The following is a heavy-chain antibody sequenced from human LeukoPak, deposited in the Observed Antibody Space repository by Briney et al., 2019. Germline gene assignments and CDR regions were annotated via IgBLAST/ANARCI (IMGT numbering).Heavy chain of an antibody. CDR2: IKQDGSEK. D-gene: IGHD3-22*01. V-gene: IGHV3-7*01. Sequence: PGGSLRLSCAASGFTFSSYWMSWVRQAPGKGLEWVANIKQDGSEKYYVDSVKGRFTISRDNAKNSLYLQMNSLRAEDTAVYYCARDQSPGGYYDSRGMDVWGKGTTVTVSS. CDR1: GFTFSSYW. J-gene: IGHJ6*03. CDR3: ARDQSPGGYYDSRGMDV.